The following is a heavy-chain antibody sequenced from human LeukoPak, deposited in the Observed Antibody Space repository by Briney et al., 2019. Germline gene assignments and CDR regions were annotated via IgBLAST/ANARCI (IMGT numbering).Heavy chain of an antibody. CDR2: ISATGGST. Sequence: GSLRLSCAASGFTFTTYAMSWVRQAPGKGLEWVSTISATGGSTYYADSVKGRFTISRDNSKNTLYLQMNSLRAEATPVYYCAKRGAHFYMDVWGKGTTVTVSS. D-gene: IGHD4/OR15-4a*01. CDR3: AKRGAHFYMDV. J-gene: IGHJ6*03. V-gene: IGHV3-23*01. CDR1: GFTFTTYA.